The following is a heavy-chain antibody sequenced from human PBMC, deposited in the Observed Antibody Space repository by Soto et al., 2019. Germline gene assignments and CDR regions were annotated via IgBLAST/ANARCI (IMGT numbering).Heavy chain of an antibody. CDR3: ARTIMITFGGAPDYYGLDV. D-gene: IGHD3-16*01. Sequence: SETLSLTCAVSGGSISRSNWWSWVRQPPGKGLEWIGEIYHSGSTNYNPSLKSRVTISVDKSKNQFSLNLSSVTAADTAVYYCARTIMITFGGAPDYYGLDVWGQGTTVTVS. J-gene: IGHJ6*02. CDR1: GGSISRSNW. CDR2: IYHSGST. V-gene: IGHV4-4*02.